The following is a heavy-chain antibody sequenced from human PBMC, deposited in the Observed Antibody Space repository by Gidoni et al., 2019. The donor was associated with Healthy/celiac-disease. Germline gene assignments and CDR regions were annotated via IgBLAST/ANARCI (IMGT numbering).Heavy chain of an antibody. CDR3: ARRVMVYASRLWFDP. J-gene: IGHJ5*02. CDR1: GGSFSGYY. CDR2: INHSGST. D-gene: IGHD2-8*01. Sequence: QVQLQQWGAGLLQPSETLSLNCAVYGGSFSGYYWSWIRQPPGKGLEWIGEINHSGSTNYNPSLKSRVTISVDTSKNQFSLKLSSVTAADTAVYYCARRVMVYASRLWFDPWGQGTLVTVSS. V-gene: IGHV4-34*01.